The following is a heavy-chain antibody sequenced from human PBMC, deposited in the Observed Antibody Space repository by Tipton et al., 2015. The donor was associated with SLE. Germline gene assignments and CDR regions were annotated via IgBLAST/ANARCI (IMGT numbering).Heavy chain of an antibody. V-gene: IGHV4-39*07. D-gene: IGHD6-13*01. CDR1: GGSISSSRYY. CDR2: INHSGST. Sequence: LRLSCTVSGGSISSSRYYWGWIRQPPGKGLEWIGEINHSGSTNYNPSLKSRVTISVDTSKNQFSLKLSSVTAADTAVYYCASLAAAFDYWGQGTLVTVSS. J-gene: IGHJ4*02. CDR3: ASLAAAFDY.